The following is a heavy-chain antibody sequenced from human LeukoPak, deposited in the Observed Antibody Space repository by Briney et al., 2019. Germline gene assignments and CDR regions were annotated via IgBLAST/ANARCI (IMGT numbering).Heavy chain of an antibody. V-gene: IGHV4-30-4*01. D-gene: IGHD3-10*01. Sequence: PSQTLSLTCTVSGGSISSGDYYWSWIRQPPGKGLEWIGYIYYSGSTYYNPSLKSRVTISVDTSKNQFSLKLSSVTAADTAVYYCARGRYYYGSLPYWGQGTLVTVSS. CDR1: GGSISSGDYY. CDR3: ARGRYYYGSLPY. CDR2: IYYSGST. J-gene: IGHJ4*02.